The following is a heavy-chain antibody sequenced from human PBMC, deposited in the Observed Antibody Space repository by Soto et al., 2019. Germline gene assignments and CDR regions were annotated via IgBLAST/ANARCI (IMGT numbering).Heavy chain of an antibody. CDR2: ISYDGSNK. CDR3: ARGDPTVVYYYYGMDV. Sequence: VQLVESGGGVVQPGRSLRLSCAASGFTFSSYAMHWVRQAPGKGLERVAVISYDGSNKYYADSVKGRFTISSDNSKNTLYLQMNSLRAEDTAVYYCARGDPTVVYYYYGMDVWGQGTTVTVSS. J-gene: IGHJ6*02. V-gene: IGHV3-30-3*01. D-gene: IGHD4-17*01. CDR1: GFTFSSYA.